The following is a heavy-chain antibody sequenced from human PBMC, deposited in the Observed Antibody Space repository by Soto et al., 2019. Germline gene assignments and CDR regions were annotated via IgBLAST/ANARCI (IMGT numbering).Heavy chain of an antibody. CDR1: GDTFSSYG. V-gene: IGHV1-18*01. D-gene: IGHD3-3*01. J-gene: IGHJ6*02. CDR2: VSVYNGDT. CDR3: ASIQGSGFWRVASGCNGMHV. Sequence: ASVKVSWKAAGDTFSSYGVTWVRQAPGQGHEWMGLVSVYNGDTNYAQNFQDRVTMTRDTSTKTAYMDLRRLRFDDTEVYYCASIQGSGFWRVASGCNGMHVWGQGPIVTV.